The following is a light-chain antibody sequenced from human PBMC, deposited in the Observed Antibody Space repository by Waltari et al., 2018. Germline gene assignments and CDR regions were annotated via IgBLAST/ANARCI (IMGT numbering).Light chain of an antibody. CDR3: SSYASSNTVL. CDR1: SSDIGGYNR. CDR2: EVS. J-gene: IGLJ2*01. Sequence: QAALTQSPSVSGSPGQSVTISCTGSSSDIGGYNRVSWYQQYPGKAPKLMIYEVSNRPSGVSDRFSGSKSSNTASLIISGLQAEDEADYYCSSYASSNTVLFGGGTRLTVL. V-gene: IGLV2-14*01.